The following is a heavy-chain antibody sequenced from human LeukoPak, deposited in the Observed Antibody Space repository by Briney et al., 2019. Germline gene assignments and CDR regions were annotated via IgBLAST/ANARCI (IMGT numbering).Heavy chain of an antibody. CDR2: IYHSGST. J-gene: IGHJ4*02. CDR1: GYSISSGYY. CDR3: ARSRGYSVTADY. Sequence: SETLSLTCTVSGYSISSGYYWGWIRQPPGKGLEWIGSIYHSGSTYYNPSLKSRVTISVDTSKNQFSLKLSPVTAADTAVYYCARSRGYSVTADYWGQGTLVTVSS. V-gene: IGHV4-38-2*02. D-gene: IGHD5-18*01.